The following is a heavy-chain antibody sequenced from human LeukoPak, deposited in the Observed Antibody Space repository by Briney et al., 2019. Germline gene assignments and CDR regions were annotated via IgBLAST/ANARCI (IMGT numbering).Heavy chain of an antibody. Sequence: MPGGSLRLSCAAAGSIFSNAWTSCVRQDPGKGLEWVGRIKSNSDGATTDYAAPEKGRLTISRDDSENTVYLQMNSMKTEDTAVYYCTTGYCSGGICYSLVYWGQGTLVTVSS. CDR2: IKSNSDGATT. J-gene: IGHJ4*02. V-gene: IGHV3-15*01. CDR3: TTGYCSGGICYSLVY. CDR1: GSIFSNAW. D-gene: IGHD2-15*01.